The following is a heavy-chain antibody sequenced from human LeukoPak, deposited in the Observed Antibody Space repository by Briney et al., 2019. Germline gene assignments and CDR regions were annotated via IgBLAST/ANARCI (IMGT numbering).Heavy chain of an antibody. V-gene: IGHV4-61*02. Sequence: SETLSLTCTVSGGSISSGSYYWSWIRQPAGKGLEWIGRIYTSGSTNYNPSLKSRVTISVDTSKNQFSLKLNSVTAADTAVYYCARVAMVRGNAYYYYMDVWGKGTTVTISS. D-gene: IGHD3-10*01. CDR2: IYTSGST. CDR1: GGSISSGSYY. CDR3: ARVAMVRGNAYYYYMDV. J-gene: IGHJ6*03.